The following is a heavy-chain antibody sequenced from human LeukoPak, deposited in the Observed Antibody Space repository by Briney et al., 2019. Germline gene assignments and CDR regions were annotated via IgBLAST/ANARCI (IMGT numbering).Heavy chain of an antibody. CDR2: ISSSGTSM. V-gene: IGHV3-11*04. J-gene: IGHJ4*02. CDR3: ARVLGIVGG. CDR1: GFTFSYAW. D-gene: IGHD1-26*01. Sequence: GGSLRLSCAASGFTFSYAWMSWVRQAPGKGLEWVSYISSSGTSMYYADSVKGRFTISRDNAKNSLYLQMNSLRADDTAVYYCARVLGIVGGWGQGTLVTVSS.